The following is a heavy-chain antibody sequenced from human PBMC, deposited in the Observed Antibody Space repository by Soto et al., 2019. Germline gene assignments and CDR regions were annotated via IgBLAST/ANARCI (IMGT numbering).Heavy chain of an antibody. CDR2: VYYTGSA. D-gene: IGHD1-26*01. CDR3: ASRPMGSTIYFEH. CDR1: TDSISSHY. J-gene: IGHJ1*01. Sequence: SETLSLTCTFSTDSISSHYWSWIRQPPGKGLEWIGYVYYTGSANYNPSLKSRVTISTDTSKSQFSLKLTSVTAADTAVYFCASRPMGSTIYFEHWGQGALVTVSS. V-gene: IGHV4-59*11.